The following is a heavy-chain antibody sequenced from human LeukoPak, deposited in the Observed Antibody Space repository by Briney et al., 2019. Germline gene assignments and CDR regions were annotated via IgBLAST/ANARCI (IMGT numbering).Heavy chain of an antibody. D-gene: IGHD2-2*02. V-gene: IGHV4-4*09. CDR2: IYTSGST. Sequence: TTSETLSLTCTVSGGSTGSYYWSWFRQPLGKGLEWIGYIYTSGSTNYNPSLKSRVTVSVDTSKNQFSLKLSSVTAADTAVYYCARLYRRYFDLWGRGTLVTVSS. J-gene: IGHJ2*01. CDR3: ARLYRRYFDL. CDR1: GGSTGSYY.